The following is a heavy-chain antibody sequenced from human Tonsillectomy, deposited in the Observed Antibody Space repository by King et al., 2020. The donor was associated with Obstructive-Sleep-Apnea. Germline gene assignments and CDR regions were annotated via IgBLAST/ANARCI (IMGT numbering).Heavy chain of an antibody. CDR3: ARVGLTIFGVVYGLDV. CDR2: IYYSGST. V-gene: IGHV4-39*07. D-gene: IGHD3-3*01. Sequence: LQLQESGPGLVKPSETLSLTCSVSGGSISSSSYYWGWIRQPPGKGREWIGTIYYSGSTYYNPSLMSRVTISVDTSKNQFSLKLSSVTAADTAVYYCARVGLTIFGVVYGLDVWGQGTTVTVSS. J-gene: IGHJ6*02. CDR1: GGSISSSSYY.